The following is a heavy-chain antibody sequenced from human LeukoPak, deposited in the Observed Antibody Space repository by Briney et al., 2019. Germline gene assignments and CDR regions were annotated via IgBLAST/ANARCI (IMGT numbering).Heavy chain of an antibody. CDR3: ARDLLNAYDFWSGYSYYYYGMDV. V-gene: IGHV1-18*01. J-gene: IGHJ6*02. CDR1: GYTFTSYG. CDR2: ISAYNGNT. D-gene: IGHD3-3*01. Sequence: GASVKVSCKASGYTFTSYGISWVRQAPGQGLEWMGWISAYNGNTNYAQKLQGRVTMTTDTSTSTAYMELRSLRSDDTAAYYCARDLLNAYDFWSGYSYYYYGMDVWGQGTTVTVSS.